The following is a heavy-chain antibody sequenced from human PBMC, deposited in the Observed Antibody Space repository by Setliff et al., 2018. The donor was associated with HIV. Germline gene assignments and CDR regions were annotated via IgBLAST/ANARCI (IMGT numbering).Heavy chain of an antibody. CDR1: GFTFSTYS. V-gene: IGHV3-7*01. D-gene: IGHD2-15*01. CDR3: VRDKGYCSGGSCYSYYYYMDV. J-gene: IGHJ6*03. Sequence: GGSLRLSCAASGFTFSTYSMNWVRQAPGKGLEWVATIKQDESEMQYVDSVKGRFTISRDNAKNSLYLQMNSLRAEDTAVYYCVRDKGYCSGGSCYSYYYYMDVWGKGTTVTVSS. CDR2: IKQDESEM.